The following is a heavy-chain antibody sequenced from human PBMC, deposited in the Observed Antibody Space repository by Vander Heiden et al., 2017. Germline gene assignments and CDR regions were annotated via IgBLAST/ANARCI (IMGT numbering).Heavy chain of an antibody. Sequence: QLQLQESGPGLVKPSETLSLTCTVSGGSITSTSYYWGWIRQPPGKGLEWIGSVYYSGSTYYNPSLKSRVSISVDTSKNQLSLKLASVTAADTAVYYCARHPRIMITFGGRDYWGQGTLVTVSS. V-gene: IGHV4-39*01. CDR3: ARHPRIMITFGGRDY. CDR1: GGSITSTSYY. J-gene: IGHJ4*02. D-gene: IGHD3-16*01. CDR2: VYYSGST.